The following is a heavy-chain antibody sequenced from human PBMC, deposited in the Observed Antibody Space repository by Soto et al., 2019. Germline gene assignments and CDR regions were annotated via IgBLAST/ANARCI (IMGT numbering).Heavy chain of an antibody. V-gene: IGHV3-23*01. CDR2: XXGSGGNR. J-gene: IGHJ4*02. D-gene: IGHD4-4*01. CDR1: GFTFNAYA. Sequence: EVQLLESGGGLVQPGGSLRLSCAASGFTFNAYAMTWVRQAPGKGLXXXSXXXGSGGNRYYAASVKGRFTISRDNSKHTLDLQMSRLRVEDTAVYYCARVASDYINSVDHWGQGILVTVSS. CDR3: ARVASDYINSVDH.